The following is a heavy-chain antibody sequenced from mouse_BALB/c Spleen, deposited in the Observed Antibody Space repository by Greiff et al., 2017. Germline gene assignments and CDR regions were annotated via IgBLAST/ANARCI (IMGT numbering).Heavy chain of an antibody. V-gene: IGHV14-3*02. CDR3: ARGIYYGNYAYAMDY. CDR1: GFNIKDTY. D-gene: IGHD2-1*01. J-gene: IGHJ4*01. Sequence: VHVKQSGAELVKPGASVKLSCTASGFNIKDTYMHWVKQRPEQGLEWIGRIDPANGNTKYDPKFQGKATITADTSSNTAYLQLSSLTSEDTAVYYCARGIYYGNYAYAMDYWGQGTSVTVSS. CDR2: IDPANGNT.